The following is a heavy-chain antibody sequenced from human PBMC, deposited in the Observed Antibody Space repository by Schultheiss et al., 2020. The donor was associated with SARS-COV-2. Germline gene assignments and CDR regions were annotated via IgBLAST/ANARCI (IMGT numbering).Heavy chain of an antibody. V-gene: IGHV4-38-2*01. CDR3: ASLVVRTTVTPG. J-gene: IGHJ4*02. D-gene: IGHD4-17*01. CDR1: GYSISSGYY. CDR2: IYHSGST. Sequence: SETLSLTCAVSGYSISSGYYWGWIRQPPGKGLEWIGSIYHSGSTYYNPSLKSRVTISVDTSKNQFSLKLSSVTAADTAVYYCASLVVRTTVTPGWGQGTLVTVSS.